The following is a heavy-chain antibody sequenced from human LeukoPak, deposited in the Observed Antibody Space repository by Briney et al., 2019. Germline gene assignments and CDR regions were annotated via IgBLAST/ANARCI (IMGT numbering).Heavy chain of an antibody. CDR1: GYTFTSYD. CDR3: ARRQYGSGSPLYY. Sequence: ASVKVSCKASGYTFTSYDINWVRQTTGQGLEWMGWMNPNSGNTGYAQKFQGRVTITGNTSITTAYMELSSLRSEDTAVYYCARRQYGSGSPLYYWGQGTQVTVSS. J-gene: IGHJ4*02. D-gene: IGHD3-10*01. CDR2: MNPNSGNT. V-gene: IGHV1-8*03.